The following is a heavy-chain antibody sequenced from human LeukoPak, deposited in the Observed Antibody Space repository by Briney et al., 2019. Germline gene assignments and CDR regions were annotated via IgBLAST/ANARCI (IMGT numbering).Heavy chain of an antibody. CDR2: IIPIFGTA. CDR3: ARGLSRIVGATIDY. CDR1: GYTFTSYA. D-gene: IGHD1-26*01. J-gene: IGHJ4*02. V-gene: IGHV1-69*13. Sequence: GASVKVSCKASGYTFTSYAMNWVRQAPGQGLEWMGGIIPIFGTANYAQKFQGRVTITADESTSTAYMELSSLRSEDTAVYYCARGLSRIVGATIDYWGQGTLVTVSS.